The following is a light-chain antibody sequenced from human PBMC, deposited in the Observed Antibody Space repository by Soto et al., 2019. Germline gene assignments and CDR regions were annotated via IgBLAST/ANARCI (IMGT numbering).Light chain of an antibody. V-gene: IGKV1-5*03. CDR3: QQYKTYPGT. CDR1: ETISTW. J-gene: IGKJ1*01. CDR2: KPP. Sequence: DIQMTQSPSTLSASVGDRVTITCRASETISTWLAWYQQKPGKAPNLQIYKPPPLGSGVPSRFIGSGSGTEFSLTIRGLQADDFATYYCQQYKTYPGTFGPGTKVDIK.